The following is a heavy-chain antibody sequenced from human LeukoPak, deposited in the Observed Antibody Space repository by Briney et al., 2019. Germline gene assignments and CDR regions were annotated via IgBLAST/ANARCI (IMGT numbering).Heavy chain of an antibody. Sequence: SQTLALTCAISGDSVSSNRAAWNWIRQSPSRGLEWLGRTYYRSKWYDGYAVSVKSRIIITPDTSKNQFSLQLNSVTPEDTAVYYCVREGIADGEGFDYWGQGALVTVSS. CDR3: VREGIADGEGFDY. V-gene: IGHV6-1*01. J-gene: IGHJ4*02. CDR1: GDSVSSNRAA. D-gene: IGHD6-13*01. CDR2: TYYRSKWYD.